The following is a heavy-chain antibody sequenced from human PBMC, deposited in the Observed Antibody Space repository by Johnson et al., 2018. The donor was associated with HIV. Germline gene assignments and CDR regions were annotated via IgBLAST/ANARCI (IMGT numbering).Heavy chain of an antibody. D-gene: IGHD2-21*02. V-gene: IGHV3-11*04. CDR2: ISSRGSTI. Sequence: VQLVESGGGLVQPGGSLRLSCAASGFTFSDYYMSWIRQAPGKGLAWVSYISSRGSTIYYADSVRGRFTISRDNSKHTLYLQTSSLRAEDTAVYSCARDPAYCGGDWCVAVDFWGQGTMFTVSS. CDR1: GFTFSDYY. CDR3: ARDPAYCGGDWCVAVDF. J-gene: IGHJ3*01.